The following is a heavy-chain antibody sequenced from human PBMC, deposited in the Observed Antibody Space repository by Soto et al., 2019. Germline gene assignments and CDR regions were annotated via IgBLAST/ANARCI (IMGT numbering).Heavy chain of an antibody. CDR3: ARSFRFSPYYGMDV. Sequence: QVQLVQSGAEVKKPGASVKVSCKASGYTFTSYAMHWVRQAPGQRTEWMGWINAGNGNTKYSQKFQGRVTIARDTSASTAYMELSSLRSEDTAVYYCARSFRFSPYYGMDVWGQGTTVTVSS. CDR2: INAGNGNT. J-gene: IGHJ6*02. D-gene: IGHD3-3*01. CDR1: GYTFTSYA. V-gene: IGHV1-3*01.